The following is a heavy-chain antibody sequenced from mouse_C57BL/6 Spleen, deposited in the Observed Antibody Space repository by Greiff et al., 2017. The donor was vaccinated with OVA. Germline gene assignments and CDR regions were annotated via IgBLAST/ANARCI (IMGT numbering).Heavy chain of an antibody. CDR1: GYSFTSYY. J-gene: IGHJ3*01. CDR2: IYPGSGNT. V-gene: IGHV1-66*01. Sequence: QVQLQQSGPELVKPGASVKISCKASGYSFTSYYIHWVRQRPGQGLEWIGWIYPGSGNTKYNEKFKDKATLTADTSSSTAYMQLSSLTSEDSAVYYCARGYDYDFTDWGQGTLVTVSA. CDR3: ARGYDYDFTD. D-gene: IGHD2-4*01.